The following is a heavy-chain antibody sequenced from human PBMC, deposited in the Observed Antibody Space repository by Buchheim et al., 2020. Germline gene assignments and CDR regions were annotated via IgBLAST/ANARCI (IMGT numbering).Heavy chain of an antibody. D-gene: IGHD1-1*01. CDR3: AKDLREGGTGNYYYGMDV. J-gene: IGHJ6*02. CDR2: ISYDGSNK. Sequence: QVQLVESGGGVVQPGRSLRLSCAASGFTFSSYGMHWVRQVPGKGLEWVAVISYDGSNKYYADSVKGRFTISRDNSKNTLYLQMNSLRAEDTAVYYCAKDLREGGTGNYYYGMDVWGQGTT. CDR1: GFTFSSYG. V-gene: IGHV3-30*18.